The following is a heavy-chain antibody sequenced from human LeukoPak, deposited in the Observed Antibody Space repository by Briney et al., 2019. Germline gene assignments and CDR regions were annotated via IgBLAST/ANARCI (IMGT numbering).Heavy chain of an antibody. D-gene: IGHD3-22*01. CDR2: INPNSGGT. CDR1: GYTLTGYY. CDR3: ARVSPWDYDSRGGFDI. J-gene: IGHJ3*02. Sequence: ASVKVSCKASGYTLTGYYMHWVRQAPGQGLEWMGCINPNSGGTNYAQKFQGRVTMTRDTSISTAYMELSRLRSDDTAVYYCARVSPWDYDSRGGFDIWGQGTMVTVSS. V-gene: IGHV1-2*02.